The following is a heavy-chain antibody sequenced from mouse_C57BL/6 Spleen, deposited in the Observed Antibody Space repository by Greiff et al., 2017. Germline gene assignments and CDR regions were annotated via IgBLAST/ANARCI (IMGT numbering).Heavy chain of an antibody. CDR2: IYPGDGDT. V-gene: IGHV1-80*01. CDR3: ATGTTVVATGFDY. D-gene: IGHD1-1*01. CDR1: GYAFSSYW. J-gene: IGHJ2*01. Sequence: VQLQQSGAELVKPGASVKISCKASGYAFSSYWMNWVKQRPGKGLEGIGQIYPGDGDTNYNGKFTGKATLTADKSSRTAYMQLSSLTSEDSAVYFCATGTTVVATGFDYWGQGTTLTVSS.